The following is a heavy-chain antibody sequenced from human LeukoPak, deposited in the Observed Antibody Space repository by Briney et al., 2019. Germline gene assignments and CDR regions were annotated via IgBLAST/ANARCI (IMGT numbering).Heavy chain of an antibody. CDR2: ISWNGDTI. CDR1: GFTFSSYE. Sequence: GGSLRLSCAASGFTFSSYEMNWVRQAPGKGLEWVSGISWNGDTIGYADSVKGRFTISRDSAKNSLYLQMNSLELEDTALYYCTKSGGLGSYYTAYFDYWGQGTLVTVSS. D-gene: IGHD3-10*01. CDR3: TKSGGLGSYYTAYFDY. J-gene: IGHJ4*02. V-gene: IGHV3-9*01.